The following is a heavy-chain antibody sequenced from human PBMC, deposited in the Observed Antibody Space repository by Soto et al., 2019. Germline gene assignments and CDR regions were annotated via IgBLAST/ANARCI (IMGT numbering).Heavy chain of an antibody. Sequence: SETLSLTCTVSGGSISSSSYYWGWIRQPPGKGLEWIGSIYYSGSTYYNPSLKSRVTISVDTPKNQISLKLSSVTAADTAVYYCASPKIDYFYGMDVWGPGTTVTVSS. V-gene: IGHV4-39*01. CDR2: IYYSGST. CDR3: ASPKIDYFYGMDV. J-gene: IGHJ6*02. CDR1: GGSISSSSYY.